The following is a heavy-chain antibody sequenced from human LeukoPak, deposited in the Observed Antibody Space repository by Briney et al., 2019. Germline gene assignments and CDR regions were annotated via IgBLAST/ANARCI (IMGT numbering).Heavy chain of an antibody. V-gene: IGHV4-39*01. J-gene: IGHJ4*02. CDR2: IYYSGST. CDR1: GGSISSGSYY. CDR3: ARQFYGDRSFDY. Sequence: PSQTLSLTCTVSGGSISSGSYYWGWIRQPPGKGLEWIGSIYYSGSTYYNPSLKSRVTISVDTSKNQFSLKLSSVTAADTAVYYCARQFYGDRSFDYWGQGTLVTVSS. D-gene: IGHD4-17*01.